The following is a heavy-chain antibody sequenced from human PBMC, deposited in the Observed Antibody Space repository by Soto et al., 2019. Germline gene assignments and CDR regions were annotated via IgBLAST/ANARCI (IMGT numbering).Heavy chain of an antibody. CDR2: INHSGST. CDR1: GGSFSGYY. Sequence: SETLSLTCAVYGGSFSGYYWSWIRQPPGKGLEWIGEINHSGSTNYNPSLKSRVTISVDTSKNQFSLKLSSVTAADTAVYYFARDKIHNYFDSSGFSPQPGWRYYYYGMDVWGQGTTVTVSS. J-gene: IGHJ6*02. V-gene: IGHV4-34*01. D-gene: IGHD3-22*01. CDR3: ARDKIHNYFDSSGFSPQPGWRYYYYGMDV.